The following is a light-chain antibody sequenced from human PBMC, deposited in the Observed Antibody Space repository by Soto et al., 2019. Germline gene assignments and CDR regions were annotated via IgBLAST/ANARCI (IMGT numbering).Light chain of an antibody. CDR2: EVT. CDR3: SSYTSTSTPYV. J-gene: IGLJ1*01. CDR1: SSDVGGHNF. V-gene: IGLV2-14*01. Sequence: QSALTQPASGSGSPGQSITISCTGTSSDVGGHNFVSWFQQHPGKAPKLIIHEVTNRPSGISNRFSGSKSGNTASLTISGLQAEDEADYYCSSYTSTSTPYVFGTGTKVTVL.